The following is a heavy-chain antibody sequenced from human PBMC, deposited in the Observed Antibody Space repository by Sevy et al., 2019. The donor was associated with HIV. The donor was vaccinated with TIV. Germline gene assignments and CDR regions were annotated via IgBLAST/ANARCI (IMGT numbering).Heavy chain of an antibody. Sequence: GGSLRLSCAASGFTFSNAWMSWVRQAPGKGLEWVGRIKSKTDGGTTDYAAPVKGRFTNSRDDSKNTLYLQMNSLKTEDTAVYYCTTVLIGDYAFDIWGQGTMVTVSS. CDR2: IKSKTDGGTT. D-gene: IGHD3-16*01. J-gene: IGHJ3*02. V-gene: IGHV3-15*01. CDR3: TTVLIGDYAFDI. CDR1: GFTFSNAW.